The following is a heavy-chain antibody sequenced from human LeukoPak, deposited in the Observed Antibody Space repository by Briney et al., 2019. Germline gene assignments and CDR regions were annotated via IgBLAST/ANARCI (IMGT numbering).Heavy chain of an antibody. CDR1: GFTFSNYG. J-gene: IGHJ6*03. CDR2: ISWNSGSI. Sequence: GGSLRLSCAASGFTFSNYGMHWVRQAPGKGLEWVSGISWNSGSIGYADSVKGRFTISRDNAKNSLYLQMNSLRAEDTALYYCAKDASGYSYGGRSYYYMDVWGKGTTVTVSS. CDR3: AKDASGYSYGGRSYYYMDV. D-gene: IGHD5-18*01. V-gene: IGHV3-9*01.